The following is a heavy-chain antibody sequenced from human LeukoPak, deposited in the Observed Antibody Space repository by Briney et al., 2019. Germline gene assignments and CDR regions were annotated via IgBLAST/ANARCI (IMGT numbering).Heavy chain of an antibody. D-gene: IGHD3-9*01. CDR2: IYYSGTT. Sequence: SETLSLTCTVSGDSSSSYYWSWIRQPPGKGLEWIGYIYYSGTTNYNPSLKSRVTISVDTSKNQFSLKLSSVTAADTAVYYCARGRYYDILTGYYHLQPFDYWGQGTLVTVSS. V-gene: IGHV4-59*01. CDR3: ARGRYYDILTGYYHLQPFDY. CDR1: GDSSSSYY. J-gene: IGHJ4*02.